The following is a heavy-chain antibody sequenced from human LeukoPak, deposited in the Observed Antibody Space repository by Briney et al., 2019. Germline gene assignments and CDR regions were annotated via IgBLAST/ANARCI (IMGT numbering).Heavy chain of an antibody. D-gene: IGHD4-17*01. CDR2: IDTDGSSA. Sequence: GGSLRLSCAASGFTFSDYWMHWVRQAPGKGLVWVSRIDTDGSSATYADSVRGRFTISRDNAKNTVYLQMNSLRVEDTGVYYCASALTTVTPHFHYWGQGTLVTVSS. CDR3: ASALTTVTPHFHY. CDR1: GFTFSDYW. V-gene: IGHV3-74*01. J-gene: IGHJ4*02.